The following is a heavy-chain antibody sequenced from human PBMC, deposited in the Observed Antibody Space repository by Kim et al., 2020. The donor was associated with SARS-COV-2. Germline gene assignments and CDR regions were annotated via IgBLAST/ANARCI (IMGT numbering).Heavy chain of an antibody. CDR2: IYYTGST. Sequence: SETLSLTCTVSGGSISSSSCYWGWIRQPPGKGLEWIGSIYYTGSTYYNPSLKSRVTISVDTSKNEFSLKLTSVTAADMAVYYCARTLRATVWFGESPILDYWGQGIMVTVSS. CDR1: GGSISSSSCY. J-gene: IGHJ4*02. D-gene: IGHD3-10*01. V-gene: IGHV4-39*01. CDR3: ARTLRATVWFGESPILDY.